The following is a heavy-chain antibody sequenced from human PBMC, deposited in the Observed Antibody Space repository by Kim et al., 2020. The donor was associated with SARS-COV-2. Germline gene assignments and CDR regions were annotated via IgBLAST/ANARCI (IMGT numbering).Heavy chain of an antibody. V-gene: IGHV3-15*01. Sequence: GGSLRLSCAASGFTFSNAWMSWVRQAPGKGLEWVGRIKSKTDGGTTDYAAPVKGRFTISRDDSKNTLYLQMNSLKTEDTAVYYCTTERRCGGDCYYYYGMDVWGQGTTVTVSS. J-gene: IGHJ6*02. D-gene: IGHD2-21*02. CDR3: TTERRCGGDCYYYYGMDV. CDR1: GFTFSNAW. CDR2: IKSKTDGGTT.